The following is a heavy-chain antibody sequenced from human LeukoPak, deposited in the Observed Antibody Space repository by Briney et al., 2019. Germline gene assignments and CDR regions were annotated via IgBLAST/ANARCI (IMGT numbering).Heavy chain of an antibody. V-gene: IGHV1-58*01. CDR1: GFTFTSSA. D-gene: IGHD2-21*02. CDR2: IVVGSGNT. CDR3: AAYCGGDCYSGGY. Sequence: SVKVSCKASGFTFTSSAVQWVRQARGQRLEWIGWIVVGSGNTNYAQKFQERVTITRDKSTSTAYMELSSLRSEDTAVYYCAAYCGGDCYSGGYWGQGTLVTVSS. J-gene: IGHJ4*02.